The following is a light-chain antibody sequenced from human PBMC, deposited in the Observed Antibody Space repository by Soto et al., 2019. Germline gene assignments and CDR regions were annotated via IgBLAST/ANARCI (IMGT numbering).Light chain of an antibody. Sequence: VVGTQSPCTLSLYPRERATLSCRASQSFTSNYLAWYQQKPGQAPRLLIYGASTRATGIPDRFSGSGSGTDFTLTISRLEPEDFAVYYCQQYGSSPRTVGQGTKVDIK. CDR1: QSFTSNY. J-gene: IGKJ1*01. CDR3: QQYGSSPRT. V-gene: IGKV3-20*01. CDR2: GAS.